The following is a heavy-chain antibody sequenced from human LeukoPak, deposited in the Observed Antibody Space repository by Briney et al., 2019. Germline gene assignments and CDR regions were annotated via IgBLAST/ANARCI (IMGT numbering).Heavy chain of an antibody. CDR1: GGSISSSSYY. D-gene: IGHD3-10*01. Sequence: PSETLSLTCTVSGGSISSSSYYWGWIRQPPGKGLEWIGSIYYSGSTYYNPFLKSRVTISVDTPKNQFSLKLSSVTAADTAEYYCATSGGGYYGSGTYYYMDVWGKGTTVTVSS. J-gene: IGHJ6*03. CDR3: ATSGGGYYGSGTYYYMDV. V-gene: IGHV4-39*07. CDR2: IYYSGST.